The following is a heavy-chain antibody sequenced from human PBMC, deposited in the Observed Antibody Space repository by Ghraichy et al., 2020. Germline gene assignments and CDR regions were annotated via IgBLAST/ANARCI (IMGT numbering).Heavy chain of an antibody. Sequence: LTCAASGFTFSSYGMHWVRQAPGKGLEWVAVIWYDGSNKYYADSVKGRFTISRDNSKNTLYLQMNSLRAEDTAVYYCVRDRQQLNYGMDVWGQGTTVTVSS. CDR1: GFTFSSYG. D-gene: IGHD6-13*01. J-gene: IGHJ6*02. CDR3: VRDRQQLNYGMDV. CDR2: IWYDGSNK. V-gene: IGHV3-33*01.